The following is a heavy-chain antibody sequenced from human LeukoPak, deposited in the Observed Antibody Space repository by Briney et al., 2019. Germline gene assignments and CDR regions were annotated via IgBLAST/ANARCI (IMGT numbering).Heavy chain of an antibody. Sequence: GGSLRLSCAASGFTFSSYGMNWVRQAPGKGLEWVSSISSSSSYIYYADSVKGRFTISRDNAKNSLYLQMNSLRAEDTAVYYCARDGQLLPEPNWFDPWGQGTLVTVSS. V-gene: IGHV3-21*01. CDR3: ARDGQLLPEPNWFDP. CDR1: GFTFSSYG. D-gene: IGHD2-15*01. J-gene: IGHJ5*02. CDR2: ISSSSSYI.